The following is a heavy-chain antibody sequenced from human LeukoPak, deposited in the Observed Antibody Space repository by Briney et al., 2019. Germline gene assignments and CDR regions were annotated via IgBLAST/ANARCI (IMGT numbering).Heavy chain of an antibody. CDR3: ARDIRVTDSNWFDP. CDR2: IKQDGSEK. V-gene: IGHV3-7*01. D-gene: IGHD2-21*02. CDR1: GFTFSSYW. J-gene: IGHJ5*02. Sequence: GGSLRLSCAASGFTFSSYWMSWVRQAPGKGLEWVANIKQDGSEKYYVDSVKGRFTISRDNAKNSLYLQMSSLRAEDTAVYYCARDIRVTDSNWFDPWGQGTLVTVSS.